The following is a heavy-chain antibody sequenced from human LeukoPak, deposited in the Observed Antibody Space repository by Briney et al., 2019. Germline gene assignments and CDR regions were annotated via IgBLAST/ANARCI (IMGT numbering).Heavy chain of an antibody. D-gene: IGHD3-10*01. Sequence: SVKVSCKASGGIFRSAAMSWVRQAPGQGLEWVGHIILMFGTTTYAQKFQGRVTVTADGSTRTVYMELNSLTSDDTAIYYCTRDEHKGSATFNYWGQGTLVIVSS. J-gene: IGHJ4*02. CDR2: IILMFGTT. CDR3: TRDEHKGSATFNY. V-gene: IGHV1-69*13. CDR1: GGIFRSAA.